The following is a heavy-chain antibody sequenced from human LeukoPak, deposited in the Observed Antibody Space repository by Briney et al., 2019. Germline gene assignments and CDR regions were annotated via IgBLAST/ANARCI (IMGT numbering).Heavy chain of an antibody. J-gene: IGHJ3*02. CDR3: ARDSGDDAFDI. Sequence: GGSLRLSCAASGFTFSSYAMHWVRQAPGKSLEYVSAISSNGGSTYYANSVKGRFTISRDNSKNTLYLQMGSLRAEDMAVYYCARDSGDDAFDIWGQGTMVIVSS. V-gene: IGHV3-64*01. D-gene: IGHD3-10*01. CDR2: ISSNGGST. CDR1: GFTFSSYA.